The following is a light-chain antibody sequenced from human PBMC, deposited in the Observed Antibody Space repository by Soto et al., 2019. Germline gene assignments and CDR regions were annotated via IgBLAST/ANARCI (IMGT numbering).Light chain of an antibody. V-gene: IGKV3-15*01. CDR2: GAS. Sequence: EVVMTQSPATVSVSPGEGDTLSCRASQTISNDLAWYQQKPGQAPRLLIYGASTRATGVPARFSGGGSGTKFTLTISSLQSEDFAFYYCQQNNKWPPVTFGGGTKV. J-gene: IGKJ4*01. CDR1: QTISND. CDR3: QQNNKWPPVT.